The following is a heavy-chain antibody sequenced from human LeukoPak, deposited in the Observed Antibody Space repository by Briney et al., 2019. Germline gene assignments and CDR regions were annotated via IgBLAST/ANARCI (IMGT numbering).Heavy chain of an antibody. V-gene: IGHV3-74*01. D-gene: IGHD3-22*01. CDR2: INSDGSST. J-gene: IGHJ4*02. CDR1: GFTFSSYW. CDR3: ARDGVDVVVINFDY. Sequence: QPGGSLRLSCVASGFTFSSYWMHWVRQAPGKGLVWVSRINSDGSSTSYADSVKGRFTIPRDNAKNTLYLQMNSLRAEDTAVYYCARDGVDVVVINFDYWGQGTLVTVSS.